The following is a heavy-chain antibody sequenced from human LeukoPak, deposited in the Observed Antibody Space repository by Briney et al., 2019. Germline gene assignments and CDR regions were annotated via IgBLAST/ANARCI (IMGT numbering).Heavy chain of an antibody. D-gene: IGHD6-13*01. V-gene: IGHV1-69*13. CDR3: ARVRRQLVYINWFDP. CDR2: IIPIFGTA. Sequence: SVKVSCKASGGTFSSYAISWVRQAPGQGLEWMGGIIPIFGTANYAQKFQGRVTITADESTSTAYMELSSLRSEDTAVYYCARVRRQLVYINWFDPWGQGTLVTVSS. CDR1: GGTFSSYA. J-gene: IGHJ5*02.